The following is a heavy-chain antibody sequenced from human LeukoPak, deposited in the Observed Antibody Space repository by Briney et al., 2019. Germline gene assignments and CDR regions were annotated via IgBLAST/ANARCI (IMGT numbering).Heavy chain of an antibody. Sequence: KASETLSLTCTDSGGSISSYYWSWIRQPAGKGLEWVGRLYTSGSTNYNPSLKSRVTMSVDTSKNQFSLKLTSMTAADTAVYYCAGGGSSGYYYGWGQGTLVTVSS. J-gene: IGHJ4*02. CDR2: LYTSGST. CDR1: GGSISSYY. V-gene: IGHV4-4*07. CDR3: AGGGSSGYYYG. D-gene: IGHD3-22*01.